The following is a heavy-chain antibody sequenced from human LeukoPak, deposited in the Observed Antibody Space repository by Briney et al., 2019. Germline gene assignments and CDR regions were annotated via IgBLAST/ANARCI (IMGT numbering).Heavy chain of an antibody. J-gene: IGHJ6*02. D-gene: IGHD2-15*01. CDR2: IYYSGST. CDR3: ASQISRASSYMDV. Sequence: SETLSLTCSVSGGSISSSSYYWGWIRQPPGKGLEWIGSIYYSGSTYYNPSLKSRVTISVDTSKNQFSLKLSSVTAADTALYYCASQISRASSYMDVWGQGTTVTVSS. CDR1: GGSISSSSYY. V-gene: IGHV4-39*01.